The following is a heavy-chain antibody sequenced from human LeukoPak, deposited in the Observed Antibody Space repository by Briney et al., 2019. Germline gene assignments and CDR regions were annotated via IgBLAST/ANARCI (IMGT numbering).Heavy chain of an antibody. Sequence: GGSLRLSCAASGFTFSRTSMHWVRQPTAKGLVWVAVISFDGGTKYYADSVKGRLTVSRDNSKKALYLQMNSLRTEDTAVYFCARGLTAIRGIEYSYYGMDVWGQGTTVTVSS. CDR1: GFTFSRTS. D-gene: IGHD3-10*01. V-gene: IGHV3-30-3*01. J-gene: IGHJ6*02. CDR3: ARGLTAIRGIEYSYYGMDV. CDR2: ISFDGGTK.